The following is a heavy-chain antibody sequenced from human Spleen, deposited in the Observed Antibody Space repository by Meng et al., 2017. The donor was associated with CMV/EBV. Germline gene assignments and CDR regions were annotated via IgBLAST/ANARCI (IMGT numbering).Heavy chain of an antibody. CDR3: ARATGHYSFYYFDY. CDR1: GFTFSAYS. Sequence: GESLKISCAASGFTFSAYSMNWVRQAPGKGLEWVSSISTTSTYIYYSDSVKGRFTISRDNAKNTLYLQMNSLRAEDTAVYYCARATGHYSFYYFDYWGQGTLVTVSS. CDR2: ISTTSTYI. D-gene: IGHD3-9*01. J-gene: IGHJ4*02. V-gene: IGHV3-21*06.